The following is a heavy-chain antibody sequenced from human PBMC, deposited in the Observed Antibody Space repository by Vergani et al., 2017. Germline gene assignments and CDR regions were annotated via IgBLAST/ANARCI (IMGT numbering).Heavy chain of an antibody. CDR3: TTDVWVSSFDY. CDR1: GFTFSSYA. Sequence: EVQLLESGGGLVQPGGSLRLSCAASGFTFSSYAMSWVRQAPGKGLEWVGRIKSKTDGGTTDYAAPVKGRFTISRDDSKNTLYLQMNSLKTEDTAVYYCTTDVWVSSFDYWGQGTLVTVSS. CDR2: IKSKTDGGTT. J-gene: IGHJ4*02. D-gene: IGHD2-8*01. V-gene: IGHV3-15*01.